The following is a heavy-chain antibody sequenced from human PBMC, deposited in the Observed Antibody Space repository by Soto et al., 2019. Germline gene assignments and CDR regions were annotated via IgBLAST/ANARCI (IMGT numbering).Heavy chain of an antibody. CDR1: GFTFSNYG. Sequence: GGSLRFSCAASGFTFSNYGMHWVRQAPGKGLEWVAIIWHDGNNKYYADSVRGRFIVSRDNSKNRLYLQMNSLRAEDTAVYYCASDLVGASDSYGLDVWGRGTPVTVSS. D-gene: IGHD1-26*01. CDR2: IWHDGNNK. CDR3: ASDLVGASDSYGLDV. V-gene: IGHV3-33*01. J-gene: IGHJ6*02.